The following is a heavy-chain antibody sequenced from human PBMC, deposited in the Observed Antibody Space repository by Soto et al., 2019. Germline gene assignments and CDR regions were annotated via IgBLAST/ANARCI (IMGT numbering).Heavy chain of an antibody. D-gene: IGHD3-10*01. V-gene: IGHV3-23*01. CDR1: GFTFSSYA. CDR3: AKPITPIYYYYYMDV. J-gene: IGHJ6*03. Sequence: GGSLRLSCAASGFTFSSYAMSWVRQAPGKGLEWVSAISGSGGSTYYADSVKGRFTISRDNSKNTLYLQMNSLRAEDTAVYYCAKPITPIYYYYYMDVWGKGTTVTVSS. CDR2: ISGSGGST.